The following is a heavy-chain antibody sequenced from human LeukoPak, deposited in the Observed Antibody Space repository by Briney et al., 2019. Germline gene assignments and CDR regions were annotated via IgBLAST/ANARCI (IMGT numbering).Heavy chain of an antibody. CDR1: GFTFSSYS. J-gene: IGHJ4*02. Sequence: GGSLRLSCAACGFTFSSYSMNWVRQAPGKGLEWVSSISSSSSYIYYADSVKGRFTISRDNAKNSLYLQMNSLRAEDTAVYYCASSSSSGWYGRAADYWGQGTLVTVSS. CDR3: ASSSSSGWYGRAADY. D-gene: IGHD6-19*01. CDR2: ISSSSSYI. V-gene: IGHV3-21*01.